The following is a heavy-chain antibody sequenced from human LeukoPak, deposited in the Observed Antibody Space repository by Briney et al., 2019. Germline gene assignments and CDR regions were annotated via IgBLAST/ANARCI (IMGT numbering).Heavy chain of an antibody. V-gene: IGHV1-69*04. CDR1: GGTFSNYA. CDR2: IIPILDIA. J-gene: IGHJ4*02. CDR3: ARERVGSRYFDY. Sequence: SVKVSCKASGGTFSNYALSWVRQAPGQGLEWMGRIIPILDIANYAQKFQGRVTITADKSTSTAYMELSSLRSEDTAVYYCARERVGSRYFDYWGQGTLVTVSS. D-gene: IGHD3-10*01.